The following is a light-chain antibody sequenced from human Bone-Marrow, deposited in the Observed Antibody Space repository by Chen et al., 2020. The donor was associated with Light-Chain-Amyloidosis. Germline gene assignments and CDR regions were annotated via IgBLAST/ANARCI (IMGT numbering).Light chain of an antibody. CDR1: NIGSTS. J-gene: IGLJ3*02. V-gene: IGLV3-21*02. CDR3: QVWDRSSDRPV. CDR2: DEI. Sequence: SFVLTQPSSVSVAPGRRATIACGGNNIGSTSVHWYQQTPGQAPLLVVYDEIDRPSGIPERLSGSNSGNTATLTISRVEAGDEADYYCQVWDRSSDRPVFGGGTKLTVL.